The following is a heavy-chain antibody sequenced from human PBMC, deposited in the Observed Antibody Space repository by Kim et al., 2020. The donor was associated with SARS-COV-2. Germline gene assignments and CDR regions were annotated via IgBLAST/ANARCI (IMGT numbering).Heavy chain of an antibody. V-gene: IGHV4-39*01. D-gene: IGHD3-10*01. Sequence: SETLSLTCTVSGGSISSSSYYWGWIRQPPGKGLEWIGSIYYSGSTYYNPALKSRVTISVDTSKNQFSLKLSSVTAADTAVYYCARQTRITMVQGVIWHYYGMAVWGQGTTVTVSS. CDR2: IYYSGST. CDR3: ARQTRITMVQGVIWHYYGMAV. CDR1: GGSISSSSYY. J-gene: IGHJ6*02.